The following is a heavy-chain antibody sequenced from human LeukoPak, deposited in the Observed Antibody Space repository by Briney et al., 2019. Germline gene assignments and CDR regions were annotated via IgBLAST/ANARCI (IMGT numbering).Heavy chain of an antibody. CDR1: GFTFSSYA. V-gene: IGHV3-23*01. D-gene: IGHD6-13*01. CDR2: ISGSGGST. Sequence: GGSLRLSCAASGFTFSSYAMSWVRQAPGRGLEWVSAISGSGGSTYYADSVKGRFTISRDNSKNTLYLQMNSLRAEDTAVYYCAKGGYSSSWDYYFDYWGQGTLVTVSS. CDR3: AKGGYSSSWDYYFDY. J-gene: IGHJ4*02.